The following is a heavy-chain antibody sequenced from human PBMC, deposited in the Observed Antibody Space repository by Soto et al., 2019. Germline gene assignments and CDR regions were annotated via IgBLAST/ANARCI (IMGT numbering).Heavy chain of an antibody. CDR1: GYTLTELS. CDR2: FDPEDGET. CDR3: ATALITIVRGVIITFDY. J-gene: IGHJ4*02. Sequence: ALVKVSCKVSGYTLTELSMHWVRQAPGKGLEWMGGFDPEDGETIYAQKFQGRVTMTEDTSTDTAYMELSSLRSEDTAVYYCATALITIVRGVIITFDYWGQGTLVTVSS. V-gene: IGHV1-24*01. D-gene: IGHD3-10*01.